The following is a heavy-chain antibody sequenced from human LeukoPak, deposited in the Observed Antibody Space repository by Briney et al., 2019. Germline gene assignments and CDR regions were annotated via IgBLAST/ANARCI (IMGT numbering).Heavy chain of an antibody. CDR1: GFTFSAYA. D-gene: IGHD2-2*01. CDR2: ISGTGGST. Sequence: PGGSLRLSCAASGFTFSAYAMYWVRQAPGKGLEWVSTISGTGGSTYYADSVKGRFTISRDNRKNTLDLQMNSLRADDTAVYYCAEDTAGYRGTNSCLYFDYWGQGTLVTVSS. V-gene: IGHV3-23*01. CDR3: AEDTAGYRGTNSCLYFDY. J-gene: IGHJ4*02.